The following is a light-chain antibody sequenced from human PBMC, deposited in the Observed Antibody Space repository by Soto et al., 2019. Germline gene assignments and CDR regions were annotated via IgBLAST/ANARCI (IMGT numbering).Light chain of an antibody. Sequence: DIQMTQSPSSLSGSVVDRFTITFLPSQSISTYLNLYQQKPGKAPKLLISAASSLQSGVPSRFSGSGSGTDFNFTISSLRPEDFATYYCQQSHSIPRTFGGGTKVDIK. CDR2: AAS. V-gene: IGKV1-39*01. CDR1: QSISTY. J-gene: IGKJ4*01. CDR3: QQSHSIPRT.